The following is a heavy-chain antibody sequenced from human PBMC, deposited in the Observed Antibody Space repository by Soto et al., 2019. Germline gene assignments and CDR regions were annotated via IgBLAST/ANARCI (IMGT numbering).Heavy chain of an antibody. CDR1: GFTFNTYS. V-gene: IGHV3-33*01. D-gene: IGHD6-13*01. CDR2: IWYDGTQK. CDR3: ARDYLPSGWFVAAAGTGDY. J-gene: IGHJ4*02. Sequence: GGSLRLSCEASGFTFNTYSMHWVRQPPGKGLEWLAAIWYDGTQKYYADSVKGRFIISRDNAKNTLYLQMNSLRAEDTAVYYCARDYLPSGWFVAAAGTGDYWGQGTLVTVSS.